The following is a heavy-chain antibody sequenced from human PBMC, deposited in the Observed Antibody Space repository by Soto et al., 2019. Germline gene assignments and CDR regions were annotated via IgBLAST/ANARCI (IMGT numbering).Heavy chain of an antibody. D-gene: IGHD3-3*01. Sequence: QVQLVQSGAEVKKPGSSVSVSCKTSGGTFGNTAVTWVRQAPGQGLEWMGGIVPMFGTANYAQMFQGRVTITADESTNTAYMELSSLRPDDTAVYYCARDGDPGYAFWSGPLGGGRFDPWGQGTLVTVSS. CDR3: ARDGDPGYAFWSGPLGGGRFDP. V-gene: IGHV1-69*12. CDR1: GGTFGNTA. J-gene: IGHJ5*02. CDR2: IVPMFGTA.